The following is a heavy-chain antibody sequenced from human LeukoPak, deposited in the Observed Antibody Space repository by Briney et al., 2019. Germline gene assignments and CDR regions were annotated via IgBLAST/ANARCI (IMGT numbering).Heavy chain of an antibody. D-gene: IGHD4-17*01. J-gene: IGHJ4*02. CDR3: ARSVTGDYGDY. Sequence: GASVKVACKASGYTFTSYDIAWVRQATGQGLEWMGWMNPYSGTTGYAQKFQGRVTMTRNTSISTVYLELSSLKSQDTAVYFCARSVTGDYGDYWGQGTLVTVSS. CDR1: GYTFTSYD. V-gene: IGHV1-8*01. CDR2: MNPYSGTT.